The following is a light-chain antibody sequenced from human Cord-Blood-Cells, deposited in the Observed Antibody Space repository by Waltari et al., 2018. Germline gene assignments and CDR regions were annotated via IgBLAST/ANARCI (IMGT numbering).Light chain of an antibody. CDR3: SSYTSSSTVV. Sequence: QSALTQPASVSGSPGQSITISCTGTSSDVGGYNSVSWYQKPPAKAPNLMIYDVSNRPSGVSNRFSGSKCGNTASLTISGLQAEDEADYYCSSYTSSSTVVCGGGTKLTVL. CDR1: SSDVGGYNS. CDR2: DVS. J-gene: IGLJ2*01. V-gene: IGLV2-14*01.